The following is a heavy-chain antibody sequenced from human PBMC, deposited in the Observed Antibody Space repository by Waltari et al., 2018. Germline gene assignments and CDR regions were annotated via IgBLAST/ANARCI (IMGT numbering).Heavy chain of an antibody. CDR1: GFTFSSYG. CDR3: AKNDLIAARGAFDY. Sequence: QVQLVESGGGVVQPGGSLRLSCAASGFTFSSYGMHWVRRAPGKGLEWVAFIRYDGSNKYYADSVKGRFTISRDNSKNTLYLQMNSLRAEDTAVYYCAKNDLIAARGAFDYWGQGTLVTVSS. V-gene: IGHV3-30*02. CDR2: IRYDGSNK. D-gene: IGHD6-6*01. J-gene: IGHJ4*02.